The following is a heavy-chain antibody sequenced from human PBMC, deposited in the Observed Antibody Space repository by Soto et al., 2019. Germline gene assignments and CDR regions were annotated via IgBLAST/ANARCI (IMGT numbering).Heavy chain of an antibody. Sequence: EVQLVESGGGLVQPGGSLRLSCAASGFSFTTYSMNWVRQAPGKGLEWISYISSSNNTIYYADSVKGRFTISRDNAKNSLYLQMNSLSAEDTAVYYCALRAGPLGGQGTLVTVSS. J-gene: IGHJ4*02. CDR3: ALRAGPL. CDR1: GFSFTTYS. D-gene: IGHD6-13*01. V-gene: IGHV3-48*01. CDR2: ISSSNNTI.